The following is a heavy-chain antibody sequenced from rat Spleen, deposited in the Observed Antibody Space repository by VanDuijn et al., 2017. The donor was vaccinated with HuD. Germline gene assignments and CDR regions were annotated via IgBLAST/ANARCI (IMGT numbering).Heavy chain of an antibody. Sequence: EVQLVETGGGFVQPGRSLKLSCVASGFTFSRYWMYWIRQAPGKGLECVSSINPDGGSTYYPDSVKGRFTISRDNAQNTVYLQMNSLRSEDTATYYCAKRDYDGYYPFAYWGQG. D-gene: IGHD1-12*03. J-gene: IGHJ3*01. CDR2: INPDGGST. CDR3: AKRDYDGYYPFAY. V-gene: IGHV5-58*01. CDR1: GFTFSRYW.